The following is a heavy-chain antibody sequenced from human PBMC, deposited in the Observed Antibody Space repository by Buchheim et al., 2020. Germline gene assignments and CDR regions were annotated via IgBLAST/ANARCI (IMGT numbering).Heavy chain of an antibody. Sequence: EVQLLESGGGLVQPGGSLRISCAASGFTFSSYGMNWVRQVAGKGLEWVSGISGRGDSTYYADSVKGRFTISRDNSNNTLYLQMNSLRAEDTAVYYCAKSYYNTGSLLRYFDYWGQGTL. CDR3: AKSYYNTGSLLRYFDY. CDR1: GFTFSSYG. D-gene: IGHD3-10*01. J-gene: IGHJ4*02. V-gene: IGHV3-23*01. CDR2: ISGRGDST.